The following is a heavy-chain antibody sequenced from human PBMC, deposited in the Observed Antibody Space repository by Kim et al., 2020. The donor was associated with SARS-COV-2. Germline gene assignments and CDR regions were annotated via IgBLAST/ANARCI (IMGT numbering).Heavy chain of an antibody. CDR1: GGPINSPTYY. J-gene: IGHJ6*02. Sequence: SETLSLTCSVAGGPINSPTYYWGWVRQPPGKGLEWFASIYYSGTTYYNPSLRSRVTRSVDTSENQFSLILRSLTAADTAKYFWAGRSGGSYSSSWVYGMDVWGQGTTVTVSS. V-gene: IGHV4-39*01. D-gene: IGHD6-13*01. CDR3: AGRSGGSYSSSWVYGMDV. CDR2: IYYSGTT.